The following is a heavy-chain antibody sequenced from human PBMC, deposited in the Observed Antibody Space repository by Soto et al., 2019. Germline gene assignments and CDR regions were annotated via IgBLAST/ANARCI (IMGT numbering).Heavy chain of an antibody. CDR2: IYTSGST. CDR3: ARGPANYYFDY. CDR1: GGSISSYY. D-gene: IGHD2-8*01. Sequence: ASETLSLTCTVSGGSISSYYWSWIRQPAGKGLEWIGRIYTSGSTNYNPSLKSRVTISVDTSKNQFSLKLRSVTAADTAVYYCARGPANYYFDYWGQGTLVTVSS. J-gene: IGHJ4*02. V-gene: IGHV4-4*07.